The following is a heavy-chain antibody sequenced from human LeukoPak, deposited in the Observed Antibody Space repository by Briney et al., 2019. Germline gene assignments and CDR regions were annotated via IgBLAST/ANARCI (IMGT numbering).Heavy chain of an antibody. J-gene: IGHJ4*02. V-gene: IGHV3-64*04. Sequence: PGGSLRLSCSASGFTFSSYAMHWVRQAPGKGLEYVSAISSKGGSTYYADSVKGRFTISRDNSKNTLYLQMNSLRAEDTAVYYCARDSIAAGIFDYWGQGTLVTVSS. CDR3: ARDSIAAGIFDY. CDR1: GFTFSSYA. CDR2: ISSKGGST. D-gene: IGHD6-13*01.